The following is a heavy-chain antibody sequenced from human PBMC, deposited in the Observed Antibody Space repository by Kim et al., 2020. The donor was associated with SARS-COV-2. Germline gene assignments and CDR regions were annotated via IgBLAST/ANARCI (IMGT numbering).Heavy chain of an antibody. J-gene: IGHJ5*02. CDR1: GYTFTGYY. Sequence: ASVKVSCKASGYTFTGYYMHWVRQAPGQGLEWMGWINPNSGGTNYAQKFQGRVTMTRDTSISTAYMELSRLRSDDTAVYYCAREAPIVVVPAAITWFDPWGQGTLVTVSS. CDR2: INPNSGGT. CDR3: AREAPIVVVPAAITWFDP. D-gene: IGHD2-2*01. V-gene: IGHV1-2*02.